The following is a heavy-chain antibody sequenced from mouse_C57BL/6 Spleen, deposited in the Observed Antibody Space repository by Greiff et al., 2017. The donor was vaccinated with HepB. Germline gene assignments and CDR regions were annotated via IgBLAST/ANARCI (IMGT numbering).Heavy chain of an antibody. J-gene: IGHJ3*01. D-gene: IGHD3-2*02. CDR3: ASGTAQATFAY. V-gene: IGHV1-55*01. CDR2: IYPGSGST. CDR1: GYTFTSYW. Sequence: VKLQESGAELVKPGASVKMSCKASGYTFTSYWITWVKQRPGQGLEWIGDIYPGSGSTNYNEKFKSKATLTVDTSSSTTYMQLSSLTSEDSAVYYCASGTAQATFAYWGQGTLVTVSA.